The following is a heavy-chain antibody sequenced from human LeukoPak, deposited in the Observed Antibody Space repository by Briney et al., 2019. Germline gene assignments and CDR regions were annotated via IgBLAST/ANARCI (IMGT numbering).Heavy chain of an antibody. CDR3: ARLNFGDDY. CDR1: GFTVSSNY. D-gene: IGHD4-17*01. Sequence: GGSLRLSCAASGFTVSSNYINWVRQAPGKGLEWVSLIYGSTSADHADSVKGRFTISRDTSMNTVYLQMNSLRAEDTAVYYCARLNFGDDYWGQGTLVTVSS. J-gene: IGHJ4*02. V-gene: IGHV3-66*01. CDR2: IYGSTSA.